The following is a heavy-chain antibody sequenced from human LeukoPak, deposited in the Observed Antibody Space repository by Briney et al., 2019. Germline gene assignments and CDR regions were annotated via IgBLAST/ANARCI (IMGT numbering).Heavy chain of an antibody. D-gene: IGHD5-18*01. CDR3: ARECGYSYGYRGAFDI. CDR1: GGSISSYY. J-gene: IGHJ3*02. CDR2: IYYSGST. Sequence: SETLSLTCTVSGGSISSYYWSWIRQPPGKGLEWIGSIYYSGSTYYNPSLKSRVTVSVDTSKNQFPLKLSSVTAADTAVYYCARECGYSYGYRGAFDIWGQGTMVTVSS. V-gene: IGHV4-39*06.